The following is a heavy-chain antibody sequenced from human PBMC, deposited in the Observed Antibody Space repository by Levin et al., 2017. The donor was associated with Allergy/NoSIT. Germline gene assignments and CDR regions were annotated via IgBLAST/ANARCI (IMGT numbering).Heavy chain of an antibody. CDR1: GFTFSSYA. J-gene: IGHJ4*02. V-gene: IGHV3-30*03. CDR3: ATSRRLLWFGERFDF. Sequence: PGESLKISCAASGFTFSSYAMHWVRQAPGKGLEWVALISFDGYNKYYTDSVEGRFTISRDNSENTLYLRMDGLRLQDTAVYYCATSRRLLWFGERFDFWGQGALVTVSS. D-gene: IGHD3-10*01. CDR2: ISFDGYNK.